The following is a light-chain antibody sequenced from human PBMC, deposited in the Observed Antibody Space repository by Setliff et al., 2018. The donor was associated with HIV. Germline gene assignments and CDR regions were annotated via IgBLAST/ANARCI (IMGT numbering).Light chain of an antibody. CDR3: CSYAGNYGL. CDR1: SSDVGGYNY. CDR2: DVT. Sequence: QSVLTQPRSVSGSPGQSVTISCTGTSSDVGGYNYVSWYQQHPDKAPKLIIYDVTKRPSGVPDRFSGSKSGNTASLTISGLQAEDEADYYCCSYAGNYGLFGTGTKVTVL. V-gene: IGLV2-11*01. J-gene: IGLJ1*01.